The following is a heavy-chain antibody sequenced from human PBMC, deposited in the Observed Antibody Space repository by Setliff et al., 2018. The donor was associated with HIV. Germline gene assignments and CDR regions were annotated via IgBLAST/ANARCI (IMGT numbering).Heavy chain of an antibody. CDR2: IYYTGST. CDR1: GVSIPTGDYY. J-gene: IGHJ4*02. V-gene: IGHV4-30-4*08. D-gene: IGHD5-18*01. CDR3: ARHLLRGYIYIVFDY. Sequence: KPSETLSLTCSVSGVSIPTGDYYWTWIRQPPGKGLEWIGSIYYTGSTYYSPSLKSRITISLDTSKNQFSLNLSSVTAADTAVYYCARHLLRGYIYIVFDYWGQGTLVTVSS.